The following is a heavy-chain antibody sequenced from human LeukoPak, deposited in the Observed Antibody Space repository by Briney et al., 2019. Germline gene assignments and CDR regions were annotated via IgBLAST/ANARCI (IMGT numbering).Heavy chain of an antibody. J-gene: IGHJ4*02. V-gene: IGHV3-13*01. CDR1: GFTFSSYD. CDR2: IDTAGDT. D-gene: IGHD3-22*01. Sequence: GGSLRLSCAAPGFTFSSYDMHWVRQATGKGLEWVSAIDTAGDTYYPGSVKGRFTISRENSRNSLYLQMSSLRAGDTAVYCCARVTSDSSGFAYYFDFWGQGTLVTVSS. CDR3: ARVTSDSSGFAYYFDF.